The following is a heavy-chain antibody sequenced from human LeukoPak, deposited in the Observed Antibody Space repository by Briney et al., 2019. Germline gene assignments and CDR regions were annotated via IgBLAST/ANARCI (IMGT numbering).Heavy chain of an antibody. CDR3: ARSRGYSNYDFDY. V-gene: IGHV3-21*01. Sequence: GGSLRLSCAASGFTFSSYSMNWVRQAPGKGLEWVSSISSSSSYIYYADSVKGRLTISRDNAKNSLYLQMNSLRAEDTAVYYCARSRGYSNYDFDYWGQGTLVTVSS. D-gene: IGHD4-4*01. CDR2: ISSSSSYI. J-gene: IGHJ4*02. CDR1: GFTFSSYS.